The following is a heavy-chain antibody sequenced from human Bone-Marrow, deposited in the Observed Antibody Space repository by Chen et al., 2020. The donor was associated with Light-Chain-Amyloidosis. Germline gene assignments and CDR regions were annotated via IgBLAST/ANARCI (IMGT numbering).Heavy chain of an antibody. CDR2: IIPVIGTI. CDR1: GSTFRSYA. CDR3: ATARLQAGTYTYYHSYYMHV. J-gene: IGHJ6*03. D-gene: IGHD1-26*01. V-gene: IGHV1-69*05. Sequence: GTEVKKPGPSVKVSCKASGSTFRSYALNWVRQAPGQGLEWMAEIIPVIGTIRSAPDFQGRVTVTTDEAMSTAYMELGSLRSEDTAVYYCATARLQAGTYTYYHSYYMHVWGTVTTVIVSS.